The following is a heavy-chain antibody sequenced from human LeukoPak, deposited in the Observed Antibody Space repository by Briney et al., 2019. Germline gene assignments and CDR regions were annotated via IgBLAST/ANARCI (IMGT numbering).Heavy chain of an antibody. Sequence: AGGSLRLSCAASGFTFSSYAMSWVRQAPGKGLEWVSAISGSDGSTYYADSVKGRFTISRDNSKNTLYLQMNSLRAEDTAVYYCAKEGIAVAGTEVDYWGQGTLVTVSS. D-gene: IGHD6-19*01. CDR1: GFTFSSYA. V-gene: IGHV3-23*01. J-gene: IGHJ4*02. CDR3: AKEGIAVAGTEVDY. CDR2: ISGSDGST.